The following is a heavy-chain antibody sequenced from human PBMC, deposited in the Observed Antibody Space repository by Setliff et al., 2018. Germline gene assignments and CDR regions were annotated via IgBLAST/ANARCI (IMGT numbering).Heavy chain of an antibody. V-gene: IGHV3-7*03. CDR3: TTRGDSSLGYCSGRSCYSGH. CDR1: GFTFSDYW. D-gene: IGHD2-15*01. Sequence: GGSLRLSCVGSGFTFSDYWMSWVRQAPGKGLEWVAIIKQDGSETVYADSVKGRLTISRDESKSIAFLHMNDLKTEDTAVYFCTTRGDSSLGYCSGRSCYSGHWGQGTLVTVSS. CDR2: IKQDGSET. J-gene: IGHJ4*02.